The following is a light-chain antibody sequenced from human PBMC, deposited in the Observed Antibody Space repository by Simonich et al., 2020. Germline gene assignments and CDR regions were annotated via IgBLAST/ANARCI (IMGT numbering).Light chain of an antibody. J-gene: IGLJ2*01. Sequence: QSALTQPACVSGSPGQSITISCTGTSSDVGSYNLVSWYQQHPGKAPKLMIYEGSKRPSGVSNRFSGSKSGNTASLTISGLQAEDEADYYCCSYAGSSTVVFGGGTKLTVL. CDR2: EGS. V-gene: IGLV2-23*01. CDR1: SSDVGSYNL. CDR3: CSYAGSSTVV.